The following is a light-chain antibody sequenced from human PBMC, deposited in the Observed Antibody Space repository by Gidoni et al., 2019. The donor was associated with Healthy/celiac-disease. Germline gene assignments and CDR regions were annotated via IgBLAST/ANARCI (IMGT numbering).Light chain of an antibody. V-gene: IGKV1-39*01. CDR2: AAS. CDR1: QSISSY. J-gene: IGKJ4*01. CDR3: QQSYSTLLT. Sequence: DIQMTQSPSSLSASVGDRVTITCRASQSISSYLMWYQQKPGQAPKLLIYAASSWQSGVPSRCSGSGAGTDFTLTISSLQPEDFATYYCQQSYSTLLTFGGXTKVEIK.